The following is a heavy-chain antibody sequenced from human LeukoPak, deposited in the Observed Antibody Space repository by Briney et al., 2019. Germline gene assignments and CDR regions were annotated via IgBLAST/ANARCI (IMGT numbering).Heavy chain of an antibody. CDR3: ATEVEGDLEDY. D-gene: IGHD2-21*02. J-gene: IGHJ4*02. CDR1: GFTFSSYG. V-gene: IGHV3-30*03. CDR2: ISYDGSNK. Sequence: GRSLRLSCAASGFTFSSYGMHWVRQAPGKGLEWVAVISYDGSNKYYADSVKGRFTISRDNSKNTLYLQMNSLRAEDTAVYYCATEVEGDLEDYWGQGTLVTVSS.